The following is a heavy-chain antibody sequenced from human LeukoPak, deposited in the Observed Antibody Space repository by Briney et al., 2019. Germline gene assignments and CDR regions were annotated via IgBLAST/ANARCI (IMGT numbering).Heavy chain of an antibody. D-gene: IGHD6-13*01. CDR2: INNDGSTT. V-gene: IGHV3-74*03. Sequence: GGSLRLSCAASGFTFSSYWMHWVRQAPGKGLIWVSRINNDGSTTTYADSVKGRFTISRDNAKNTLYLQMNSLRAEDTAVYYCTRASRVAAAAAFDIWGQGTMVTVSS. CDR3: TRASRVAAAAAFDI. CDR1: GFTFSSYW. J-gene: IGHJ3*02.